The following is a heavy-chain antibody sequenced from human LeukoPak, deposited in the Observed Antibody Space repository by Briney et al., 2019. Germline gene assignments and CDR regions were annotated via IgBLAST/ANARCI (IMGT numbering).Heavy chain of an antibody. CDR2: INHSGST. CDR1: GGSISGYY. Sequence: KTSETLSLTCTVSGGSISGYYWSWIRQPPGKGLEWIGEINHSGSTNYNPSLKSRVTISVDTSKNQFSLKLSSVTAADTAVYYCASSGYYFPFDYWGQGTLVTVSS. V-gene: IGHV4-34*01. D-gene: IGHD3-22*01. J-gene: IGHJ4*02. CDR3: ASSGYYFPFDY.